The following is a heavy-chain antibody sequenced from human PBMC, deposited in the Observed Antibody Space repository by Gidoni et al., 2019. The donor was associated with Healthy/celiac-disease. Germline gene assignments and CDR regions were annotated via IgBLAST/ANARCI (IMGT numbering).Heavy chain of an antibody. D-gene: IGHD2-21*02. J-gene: IGHJ4*02. CDR3: ARHENDLGVTAD. V-gene: IGHV4-39*01. Sequence: QLQLQASGPGLVKPSATLSLTCTVSGRSLSSSSYYWGWIRQPPGKGLEWIGSIYYSGSTYYNPSLKSRVTISVDTSKNQFSLKLSSVTAADTAVYYCARHENDLGVTADWGQGTLVTVSS. CDR1: GRSLSSSSYY. CDR2: IYYSGST.